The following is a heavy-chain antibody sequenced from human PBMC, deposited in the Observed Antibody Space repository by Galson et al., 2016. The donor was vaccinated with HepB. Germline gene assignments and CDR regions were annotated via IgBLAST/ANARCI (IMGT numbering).Heavy chain of an antibody. CDR1: GYTFTSYW. Sequence: QSGAEVKKPGESLKISCKGFGYTFTSYWIAWVRQLPGKGLEWMGIIYAGDSDTKYGPSFQGQVTISVDKSISTAYLQWNSLKASDSAMYYCARRGLYSTTFDYWGQGTLVTVSS. V-gene: IGHV5-51*01. CDR3: ARRGLYSTTFDY. D-gene: IGHD2/OR15-2a*01. CDR2: IYAGDSDT. J-gene: IGHJ4*02.